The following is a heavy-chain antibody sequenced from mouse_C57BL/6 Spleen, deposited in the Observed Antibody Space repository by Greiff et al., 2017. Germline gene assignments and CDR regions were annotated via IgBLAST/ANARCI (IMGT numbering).Heavy chain of an antibody. D-gene: IGHD1-1*01. CDR2: ISYDGSN. V-gene: IGHV3-6*01. CDR3: ARGLREVAY. Sequence: EVKLQESGPGLVKPSPSLSLTCSATGYSITSGYYWNWIRQFPGNKLEWMGYISYDGSNNYNPSLKHRVTITPDTSKNQSSLKLNSVTTEDTATYNCARGLREVAYRGQGTLVTVSA. J-gene: IGHJ3*01. CDR1: GYSITSGYY.